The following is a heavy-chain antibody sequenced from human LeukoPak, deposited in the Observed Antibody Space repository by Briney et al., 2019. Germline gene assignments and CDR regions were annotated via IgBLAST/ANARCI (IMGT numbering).Heavy chain of an antibody. Sequence: ASVKVSCTASGYTFTGYDMHWVRQAPGQGLEWMGWINPNSGGTNYAQKFQGWVTMTRDTSISTAYMELSRLRSDDTAVYYCARGGGYCSGGSCRVYFQHWGQGTLVTVSS. V-gene: IGHV1-2*04. D-gene: IGHD2-15*01. CDR1: GYTFTGYD. J-gene: IGHJ1*01. CDR3: ARGGGYCSGGSCRVYFQH. CDR2: INPNSGGT.